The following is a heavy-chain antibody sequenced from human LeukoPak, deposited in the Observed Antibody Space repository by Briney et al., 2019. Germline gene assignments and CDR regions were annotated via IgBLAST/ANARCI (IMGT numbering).Heavy chain of an antibody. V-gene: IGHV1-2*02. CDR3: ARVPNPDYGDYVRGFDY. CDR2: INPNSGGT. D-gene: IGHD4-17*01. CDR1: GYTFTGYY. J-gene: IGHJ4*02. Sequence: ASVKVSCKASGYTFTGYYMHWVRQAPGQGLEWMGWINPNSGGTNYAQKFQGRVTTTRDTSISTAYMELSRLRSDDTAVYYCARVPNPDYGDYVRGFDYWGQGTLVTVSS.